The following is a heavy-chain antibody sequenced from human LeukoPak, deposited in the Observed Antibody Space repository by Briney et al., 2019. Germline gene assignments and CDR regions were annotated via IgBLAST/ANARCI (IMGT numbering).Heavy chain of an antibody. Sequence: GGSLRLSCAASGFTFSSSAMSWVRQAPGKGLEWVSSISGSGCSTHYADSVKGRFTISRDNSKNTLFLQMNSLRAEDTAVYYCAKDLSYWYFDLWGRGTLVTVSS. CDR2: ISGSGCST. CDR1: GFTFSSSA. V-gene: IGHV3-23*01. J-gene: IGHJ2*01. CDR3: AKDLSYWYFDL.